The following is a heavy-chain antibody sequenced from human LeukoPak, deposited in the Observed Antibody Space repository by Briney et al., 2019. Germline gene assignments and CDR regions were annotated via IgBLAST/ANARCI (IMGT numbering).Heavy chain of an antibody. CDR3: AKDQTQYIIAAVRSEFDF. Sequence: GGSLRLSCAASGLTLINYGMHWVRQAPGKGLECVACIRYDGSNKYYADSVKCRFTISRDNSKNTLYLQMNSLRAEDTALYYCAKDQTQYIIAAVRSEFDFWGQGTLVTVSS. CDR1: GLTLINYG. V-gene: IGHV3-30*02. D-gene: IGHD6-13*01. J-gene: IGHJ4*02. CDR2: IRYDGSNK.